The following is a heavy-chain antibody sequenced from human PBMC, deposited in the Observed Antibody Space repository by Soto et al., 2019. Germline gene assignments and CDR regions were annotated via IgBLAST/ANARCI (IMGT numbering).Heavy chain of an antibody. CDR2: IYYSGST. Sequence: SETLSLTCTVSGGSISSGGYYWSWIRQHPGKGLEWIGYIYYSGSTYYNPSLKSRVTISVGTSKNQFSLKLSSVTAADTAVYYCARDKPPYGEYSLYGMDVWGQGTTVTVSS. V-gene: IGHV4-31*03. J-gene: IGHJ6*02. D-gene: IGHD4-17*01. CDR3: ARDKPPYGEYSLYGMDV. CDR1: GGSISSGGYY.